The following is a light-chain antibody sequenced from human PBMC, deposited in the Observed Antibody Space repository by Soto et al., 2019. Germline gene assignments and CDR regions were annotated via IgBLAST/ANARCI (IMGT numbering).Light chain of an antibody. CDR1: SSDVGAYAY. J-gene: IGLJ1*01. Sequence: QSVLTQPASASGSPGQSVTISCTGTSSDVGAYAYVSWYQQHPGKAPKLMIYEINKRPSGVPDRFSGSKSGNTATLTVSGLQAEDEAEYDCSSFAGSKNFPYDFGTGTKVIGL. CDR3: SSFAGSKNFPYD. CDR2: EIN. V-gene: IGLV2-8*01.